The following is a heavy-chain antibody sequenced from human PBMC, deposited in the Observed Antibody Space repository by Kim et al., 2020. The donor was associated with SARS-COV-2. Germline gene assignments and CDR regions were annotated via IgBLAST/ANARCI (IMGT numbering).Heavy chain of an antibody. Sequence: ASVKVSCKASGYTFTSYYMHWVRQAPGQGLEWMGIINPSGGSTRYAQKFQGRVTMTRDTSTSTVYMELSSLRSEDTAVYYWAREAHSDSSSSWYRGENWFDPWGQGTLVTVSS. D-gene: IGHD6-13*01. CDR2: INPSGGST. CDR3: AREAHSDSSSSWYRGENWFDP. V-gene: IGHV1-46*01. CDR1: GYTFTSYY. J-gene: IGHJ5*02.